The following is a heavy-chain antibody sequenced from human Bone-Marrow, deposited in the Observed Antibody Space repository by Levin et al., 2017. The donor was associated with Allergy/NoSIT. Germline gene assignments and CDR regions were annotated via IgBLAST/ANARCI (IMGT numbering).Heavy chain of an antibody. J-gene: IGHJ4*02. CDR1: GFTFSTYG. CDR2: ISIRNTAI. V-gene: IGHV3-48*01. Sequence: GESLKISCEASGFTFSTYGMNWVRQAPGKGLEWISYISIRNTAIYYADSVKGRFTISRDDARNSLYLQMKNLRAEDTAVYYCVKGGITDFDFWGQGTLVTVSS. CDR3: VKGGITDFDF. D-gene: IGHD3-10*01.